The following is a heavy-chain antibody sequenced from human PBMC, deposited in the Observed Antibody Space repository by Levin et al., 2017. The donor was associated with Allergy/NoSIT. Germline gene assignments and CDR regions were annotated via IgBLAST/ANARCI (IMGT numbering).Heavy chain of an antibody. V-gene: IGHV3-66*02. CDR2: LYSGGSA. Sequence: TGESLKISCAASGFTVTSNYMSWVRQTPEKGLEWVSILYSGGSAYYADSVKGRFTISRDNSKNTLSLQMNSLRSEDTAVYYCTRVIVVATIADYMDVWGRGTTVTVSS. CDR3: TRVIVVATIADYMDV. CDR1: GFTVTSNY. D-gene: IGHD5-12*01. J-gene: IGHJ6*03.